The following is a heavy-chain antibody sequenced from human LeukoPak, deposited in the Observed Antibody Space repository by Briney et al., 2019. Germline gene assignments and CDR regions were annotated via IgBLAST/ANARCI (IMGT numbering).Heavy chain of an antibody. J-gene: IGHJ6*03. Sequence: SETLSLTCAVYGGSFSGYYWSWIRQPPGKGLEWIGEINHSGSTNYNPSLKSRVTISVDTSKNQFSLKLSSVTAADTAVYYCAREPYFWSAYFRVHYYYYMDVWGKGTTVTVSS. CDR2: INHSGST. CDR1: GGSFSGYY. D-gene: IGHD3-3*01. V-gene: IGHV4-34*01. CDR3: AREPYFWSAYFRVHYYYYMDV.